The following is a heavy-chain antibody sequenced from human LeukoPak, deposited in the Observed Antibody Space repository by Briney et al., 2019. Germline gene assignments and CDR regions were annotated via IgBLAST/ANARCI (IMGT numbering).Heavy chain of an antibody. Sequence: SETLSLTCTVSGGSVSSGSYYWSWSRQPPGKGLEWIGYIYYSGSTNYNPSLKSRVTISADTSKNQFSLKLSSVTAADTAVYYCARGNYCSGGSCYWFDPWGQRTLATVPS. D-gene: IGHD2-15*01. CDR3: ARGNYCSGGSCYWFDP. J-gene: IGHJ5*02. V-gene: IGHV4-61*01. CDR2: IYYSGST. CDR1: GGSVSSGSYY.